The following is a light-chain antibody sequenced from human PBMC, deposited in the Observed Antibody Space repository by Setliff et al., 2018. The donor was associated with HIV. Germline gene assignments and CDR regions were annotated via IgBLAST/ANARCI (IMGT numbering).Light chain of an antibody. Sequence: QSALTQPASVSGSPGQSITISCTGTNSDVGGYHYVSWYQQHPGKAPKLMIYEVSNRPSGVSNRFSGSKSGNTASLTISGLRAEDEADYYCSSYTTTTTVVFGGGTKVTVL. CDR3: SSYTTTTTVV. V-gene: IGLV2-14*01. J-gene: IGLJ2*01. CDR1: NSDVGGYHY. CDR2: EVS.